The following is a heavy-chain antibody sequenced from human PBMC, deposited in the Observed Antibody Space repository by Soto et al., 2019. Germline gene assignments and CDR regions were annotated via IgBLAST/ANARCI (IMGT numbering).Heavy chain of an antibody. V-gene: IGHV3-30*18. CDR1: GFTFSSYG. CDR2: ISYDGSNK. Sequence: QVQLVESGGGVVQPGRSLRLSCAASGFTFSSYGMHWVRQAPGKGLEWVAVISYDGSNKYYADSVKGRFTISRDNSKNTLYLQMNSLRAEDTAVYYCAKDLKGDAYDYWGQGTLVTVSS. D-gene: IGHD3-16*01. CDR3: AKDLKGDAYDY. J-gene: IGHJ4*02.